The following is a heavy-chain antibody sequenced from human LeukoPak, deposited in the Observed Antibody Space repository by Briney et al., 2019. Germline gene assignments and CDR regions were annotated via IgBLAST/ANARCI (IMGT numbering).Heavy chain of an antibody. D-gene: IGHD6-19*01. J-gene: IGHJ5*02. CDR2: IYHTGSS. CDR1: GGSISSSSYY. V-gene: IGHV4-39*07. CDR3: ARGGTTVAGTFWFDP. Sequence: SETLSLTCTVSGGSISSSSYYWGWIRQPPGKGLEWIGEIYHTGSSNYNPSLKSRVTISVDKSKSQFSLELSSVTAADTAVYYCARGGTTVAGTFWFDPWGQGTLVTVSS.